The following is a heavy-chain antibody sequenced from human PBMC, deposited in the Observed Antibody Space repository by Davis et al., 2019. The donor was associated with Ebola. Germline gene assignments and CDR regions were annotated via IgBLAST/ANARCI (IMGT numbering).Heavy chain of an antibody. J-gene: IGHJ6*02. Sequence: GGSLRLSCAASGFIVSSNYMSWIRQAPGKGLEWVSYISSSSSYTNYADSVKGRFTISRDNAKNSLYLQMNSLRAEDTAVYYCARDVDSSSSGSYYYYYYGMDVWGQGTTVTVSS. CDR2: ISSSSSYT. V-gene: IGHV3-11*06. CDR3: ARDVDSSSSGSYYYYYYGMDV. D-gene: IGHD6-6*01. CDR1: GFIVSSNY.